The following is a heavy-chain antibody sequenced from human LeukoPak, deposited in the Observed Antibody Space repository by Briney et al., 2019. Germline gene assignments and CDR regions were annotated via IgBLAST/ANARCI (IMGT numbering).Heavy chain of an antibody. V-gene: IGHV3-53*01. D-gene: IGHD6-19*01. Sequence: GGSLRLSCAASGFTVSSNYMSWVRQAPGKGLEWVSVIYSGGSTYYADSVKGRFTISRDNSKNTLYLQMNSLRAEDTAVYYCARAPGPYSSGQFDYWGQGTLVTVSS. CDR2: IYSGGST. CDR3: ARAPGPYSSGQFDY. CDR1: GFTVSSNY. J-gene: IGHJ4*02.